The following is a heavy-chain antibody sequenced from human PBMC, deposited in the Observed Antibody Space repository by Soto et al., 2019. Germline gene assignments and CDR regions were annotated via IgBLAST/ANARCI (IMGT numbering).Heavy chain of an antibody. J-gene: IGHJ3*02. Sequence: GGSLRLSCTASGFTFYTYAMTWVRQAPGKGLEWVSSITDTGVTTYYADSVKGRFTISRDNSKNTLYLQMNSLRTDDSAVYYCASGVDYYDSSGYDLAFDIWGQGTMVTVSS. D-gene: IGHD3-22*01. V-gene: IGHV3-23*01. CDR2: ITDTGVTT. CDR1: GFTFYTYA. CDR3: ASGVDYYDSSGYDLAFDI.